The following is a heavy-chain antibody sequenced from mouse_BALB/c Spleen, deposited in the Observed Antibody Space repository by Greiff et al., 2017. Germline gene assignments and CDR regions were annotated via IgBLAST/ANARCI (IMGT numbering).Heavy chain of an antibody. CDR1: GFTFTDYY. CDR2: IRNKANGYTT. V-gene: IGHV7-3*02. J-gene: IGHJ1*01. CDR3: ARYGSSYGWYFDV. Sequence: EVKLVESGGGLVQPGGSLRLSCATSGFTFTDYYMSWVRQPPGKALEWLGFIRNKANGYTTEYSASVKGRFTISRDNSQSILYLQMNTLRAEDSATYYCARYGSSYGWYFDVWGAGTTVTVSS. D-gene: IGHD1-1*01.